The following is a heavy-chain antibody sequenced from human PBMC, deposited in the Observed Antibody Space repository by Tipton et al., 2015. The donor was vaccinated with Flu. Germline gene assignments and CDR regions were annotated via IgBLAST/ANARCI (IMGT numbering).Heavy chain of an antibody. Sequence: QVQLVQSGAEVKKPGSSVKVSCKASGGIFSSYGISWVRQAPGQGFEWMGGIIPIYGTVDYAQKFQDRVTITADEPTSIAYLELTSLRAEDTAVYYCARDWQTYYYDSSGNYPRYGLDVWGQGTTVIVSS. CDR1: GGIFSSYG. CDR2: IIPIYGTV. V-gene: IGHV1-69*12. J-gene: IGHJ6*02. CDR3: ARDWQTYYYDSSGNYPRYGLDV. D-gene: IGHD3-22*01.